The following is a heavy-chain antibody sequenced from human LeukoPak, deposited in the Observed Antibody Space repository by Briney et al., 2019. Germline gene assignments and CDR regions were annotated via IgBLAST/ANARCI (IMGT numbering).Heavy chain of an antibody. CDR3: ARGEYSRAPHDY. Sequence: GASVKVSCKASGGTFSSYAISWVRQAPGQGLEWMGGIIPIFGTANYAQKFQGRVTMTRNTSISTAYMELSSLRSEDTAVYYCARGEYSRAPHDYWGQGTLVTVSS. J-gene: IGHJ4*02. CDR1: GGTFSSYA. D-gene: IGHD6-6*01. V-gene: IGHV1-69*05. CDR2: IIPIFGTA.